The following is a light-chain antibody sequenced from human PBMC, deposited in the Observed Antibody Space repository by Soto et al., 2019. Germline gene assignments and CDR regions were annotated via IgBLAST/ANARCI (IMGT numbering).Light chain of an antibody. V-gene: IGLV2-14*01. CDR3: SSYTSSSTLV. CDR1: SSDVGGYNY. J-gene: IGLJ1*01. CDR2: EVS. Sequence: QSVLTQPASVSGSPGQSITISCTGTSSDVGGYNYVSWYQQHPGKSPKLMIYEVSNRPSGGSNRFPGSKSGNTASLTISGLQAEDEADYYCSSYTSSSTLVFGTGTKLTVL.